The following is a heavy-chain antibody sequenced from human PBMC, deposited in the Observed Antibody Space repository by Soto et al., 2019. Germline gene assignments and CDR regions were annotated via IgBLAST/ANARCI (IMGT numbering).Heavy chain of an antibody. D-gene: IGHD6-13*01. J-gene: IGHJ4*02. Sequence: GESLKISCKASGYTFTTSWIGWVRQMPGQGLEWMGIIDPGDSDTRYSPSFQGRITISVDKSISTAYLQWSSLEASDTAIYYCARHAGNSWKGDYFDYCRRGALVTVSS. CDR1: GYTFTTSW. V-gene: IGHV5-51*01. CDR3: ARHAGNSWKGDYFDY. CDR2: IDPGDSDT.